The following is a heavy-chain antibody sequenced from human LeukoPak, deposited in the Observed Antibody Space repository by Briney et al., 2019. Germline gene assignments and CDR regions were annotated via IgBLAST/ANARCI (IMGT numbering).Heavy chain of an antibody. CDR3: ARRVDSGWYFDY. D-gene: IGHD6-19*01. Sequence: LRLSCAASGFTFSDYYMSWIRQPPGKGLEWIGSIYYSGSTYYNPSLKSRVTISVDTSKNQFSLKLSSVTAADTAVYYCARRVDSGWYFDYWGQGTLVTVSS. V-gene: IGHV4-38-2*01. CDR1: GFTFSDYY. CDR2: IYYSGST. J-gene: IGHJ4*02.